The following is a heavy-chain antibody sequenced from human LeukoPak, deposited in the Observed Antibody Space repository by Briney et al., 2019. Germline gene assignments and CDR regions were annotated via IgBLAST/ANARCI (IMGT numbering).Heavy chain of an antibody. CDR2: IIPIFGTA. D-gene: IGHD6-6*01. V-gene: IGHV1-69*06. CDR3: ARGYSSSPHPLYYYYYYYMDV. CDR1: GGTFSSYA. Sequence: SVKVSCRASGGTFSSYAISWVRQAPGQGLEWMGGIIPIFGTANYAQKFQGRVTITADKSTSTAYMELSSLRSEDTAVYYCARGYSSSPHPLYYYYYYYMDVWGKGTTVTVSS. J-gene: IGHJ6*03.